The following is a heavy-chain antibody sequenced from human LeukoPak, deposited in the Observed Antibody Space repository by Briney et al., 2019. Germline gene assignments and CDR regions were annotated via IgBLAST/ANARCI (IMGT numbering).Heavy chain of an antibody. CDR1: GGTFSSYA. V-gene: IGHV1-69*13. CDR2: IIPIFGTA. D-gene: IGHD2-2*01. J-gene: IGHJ4*02. CDR3: AVRNCSSTTCSGPLDY. Sequence: SVKVSCKASGGTFSSYAISWVRQAPGQGLEWMGGIIPIFGTANYAQKFQGRVTITADESTSTAYMELSSLRSEDTAVYYCAVRNCSSTTCSGPLDYWGQGTLVTVSS.